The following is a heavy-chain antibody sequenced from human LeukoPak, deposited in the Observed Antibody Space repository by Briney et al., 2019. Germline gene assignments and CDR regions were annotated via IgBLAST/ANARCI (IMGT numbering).Heavy chain of an antibody. CDR3: ATYRRGYHDTNESYYFDY. V-gene: IGHV3-23*01. Sequence: GGSLRLSCAASGITFSRFAMSWVRQAPGKGLEWVSGISDSGGGPYYADSVKGRFTISRDNSKNTLYLQMNGLRAEDTAIYYCATYRRGYHDTNESYYFDYWGQGTLVTVSS. CDR2: ISDSGGGP. D-gene: IGHD2-8*01. J-gene: IGHJ4*02. CDR1: GITFSRFA.